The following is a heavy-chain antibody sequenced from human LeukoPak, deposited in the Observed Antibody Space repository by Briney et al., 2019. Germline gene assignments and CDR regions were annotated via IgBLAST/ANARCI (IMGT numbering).Heavy chain of an antibody. CDR1: GFTFTSSA. J-gene: IGHJ4*02. CDR3: ARDGALDFDY. Sequence: GGSLRLSCAASGFTFTSSAMSWVRQAPGKGLEWVSVISGSGHTTYYADSVKGRFTISRDNSKNTLYLQMNSLRAEDTAVYYCARDGALDFDYWGQGTLVTVSS. V-gene: IGHV3-23*01. D-gene: IGHD3-16*01. CDR2: ISGSGHTT.